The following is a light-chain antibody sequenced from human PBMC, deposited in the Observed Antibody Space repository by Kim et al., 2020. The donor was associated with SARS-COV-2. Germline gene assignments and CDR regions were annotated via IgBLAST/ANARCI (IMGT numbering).Light chain of an antibody. CDR3: QSANSVPPWA. Sequence: IKMIQSPSSVSASIGDRVTVTCRASQDISNWLAWYQQKPGRAPKLLIYAASSLHGGVPSRFSASGSGTYFTLTITGLQPEDFATYYCQSANSVPPWAFGQGTKVDIK. CDR2: AAS. J-gene: IGKJ1*01. V-gene: IGKV1-12*01. CDR1: QDISNW.